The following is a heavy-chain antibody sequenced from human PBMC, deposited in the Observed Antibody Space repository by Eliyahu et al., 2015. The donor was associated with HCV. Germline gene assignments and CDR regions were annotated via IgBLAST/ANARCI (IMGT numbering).Heavy chain of an antibody. V-gene: IGHV3-23*01. Sequence: EVQLLESGGGFVQSGGSQRLSCEASGFTFSKYVMNWVRQAPGKGLGWVAGITGGGHSTFYADTVKGRFTISRDKSKNTLFLQMDSLRAEDTAVYYCAKGDDSSGYPYFMYFDYWGQGIKVTVSS. D-gene: IGHD3-22*01. J-gene: IGHJ4*02. CDR1: GFTFSKYV. CDR3: AKGDDSSGYPYFMYFDY. CDR2: ITGGGHST.